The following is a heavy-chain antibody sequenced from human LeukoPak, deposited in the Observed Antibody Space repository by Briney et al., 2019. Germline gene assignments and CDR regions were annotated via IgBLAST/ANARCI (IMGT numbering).Heavy chain of an antibody. V-gene: IGHV4-59*01. CDR1: NGPISTYY. D-gene: IGHD1-1*01. CDR3: GRVRLQLEPRRAFDI. Sequence: SETLSLTCTVSNGPISTYYWSWIRQPPGKGLEWIGYIHHTGTTNYNPSLKSRLTMSVDTSKNQFSLKLNSVTAADTAIYYCGRVRLQLEPRRAFDIWGQGTMVTVSS. CDR2: IHHTGTT. J-gene: IGHJ3*02.